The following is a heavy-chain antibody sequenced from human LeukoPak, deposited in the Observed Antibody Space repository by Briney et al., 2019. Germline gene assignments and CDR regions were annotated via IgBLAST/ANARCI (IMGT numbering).Heavy chain of an antibody. CDR2: ISSSSSYI. J-gene: IGHJ6*02. D-gene: IGHD6-25*01. Sequence: PGGSLRLSCAASGFTFSSYSMNWVRQAPGKGLEWVSSISSSSSYIYYADSVKGRFTISRDNAKNSLYLQMNSLRAEDTAVYYCARDYRSGYYYGMDVWGQGTTDTVSS. CDR3: ARDYRSGYYYGMDV. CDR1: GFTFSSYS. V-gene: IGHV3-21*01.